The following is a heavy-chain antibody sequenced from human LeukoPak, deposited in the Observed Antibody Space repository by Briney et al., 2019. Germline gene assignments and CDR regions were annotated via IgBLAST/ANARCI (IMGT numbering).Heavy chain of an antibody. D-gene: IGHD1-7*01. J-gene: IGHJ4*02. CDR2: ISSSSTI. CDR1: GFTFSSYS. Sequence: GGSLRLSCAASGFTFSSYSMNWVRQAPGKGLEWVSYISSSSTIYYADSVKGRFTISRDNAKNSLYLQMNSLRAEDTAVYYCARENWNYEVLDYWGQGTLVTVSS. CDR3: ARENWNYEVLDY. V-gene: IGHV3-48*01.